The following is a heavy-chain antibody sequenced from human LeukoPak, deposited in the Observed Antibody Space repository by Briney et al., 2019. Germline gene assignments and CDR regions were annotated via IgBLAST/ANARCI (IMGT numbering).Heavy chain of an antibody. CDR3: ASEEGETYYYDTGAFDI. Sequence: SETLSLTCTVSGGSISSYYWIWIRQPAAKGLQWMGRIYNSGSTNYNPSLKSRVTMSVDTSKNQFSLNLSSVTAADTAVYYCASEEGETYYYDTGAFDIWGQGTMVTVSS. J-gene: IGHJ3*02. V-gene: IGHV4-4*07. CDR2: IYNSGST. CDR1: GGSISSYY. D-gene: IGHD3-22*01.